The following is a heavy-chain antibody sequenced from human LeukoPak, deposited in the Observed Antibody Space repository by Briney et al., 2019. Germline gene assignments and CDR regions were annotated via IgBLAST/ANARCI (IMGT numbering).Heavy chain of an antibody. CDR2: IYSGGST. CDR1: GFTVSSNY. CDR3: AKEFYSGSGSSHFDY. D-gene: IGHD3-10*01. Sequence: GGSLTLSCAASGFTVSSNYMSWVRQAPGKGLEWVSVIYSGGSTFYADSVKGRFSISRDNSKNTLYLQMNSLRAEDTAVYYCAKEFYSGSGSSHFDYWGQGTLVTVSS. V-gene: IGHV3-53*05. J-gene: IGHJ4*02.